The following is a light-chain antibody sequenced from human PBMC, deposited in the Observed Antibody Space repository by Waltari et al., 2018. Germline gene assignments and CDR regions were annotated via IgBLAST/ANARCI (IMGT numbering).Light chain of an antibody. J-gene: IGLJ2*01. CDR2: RND. CDR3: AAWDDSLRRVV. V-gene: IGLV1-47*01. CDR1: SPNIGKNY. Sequence: QSVLTQAPSASGTPGQTVTISCSGSSPNIGKNYVCWYQQLPGSAPKVLINRNDQRPSGVPDRFSASKSGTSASLAISGLRSEDEADYYCAAWDDSLRRVVFGGGTKVTVL.